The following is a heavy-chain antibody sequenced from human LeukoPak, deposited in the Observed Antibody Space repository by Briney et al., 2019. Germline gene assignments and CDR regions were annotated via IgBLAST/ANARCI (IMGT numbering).Heavy chain of an antibody. CDR2: IDPSDSYT. CDR1: GYSFTTYW. CDR3: AKWGAGGDFDV. D-gene: IGHD3-16*01. Sequence: GESLRISCKGSGYSFTTYWISWVRQMPGKGLEWMGRIDPSDSYTDYSPSFQGHVTISADTSISTAYLKWSSLKASDTAMYYCAKWGAGGDFDVWGQGTMVTVSS. V-gene: IGHV5-10-1*01. J-gene: IGHJ3*01.